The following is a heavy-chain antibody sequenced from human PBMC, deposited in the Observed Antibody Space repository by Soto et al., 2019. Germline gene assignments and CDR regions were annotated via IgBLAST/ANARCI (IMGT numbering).Heavy chain of an antibody. D-gene: IGHD3-3*01. CDR2: INHSGST. CDR1: GGSFSGYY. J-gene: IGHJ4*02. V-gene: IGHV4-34*01. CDR3: GRYLGSGYFRFDH. Sequence: PSETLSLTCAVYGGSFSGYYWSWIRQPPGKGLEWIGEINHSGSTNYNPSLKSRVTISVDTTKNQFSLELSSVTAGDTAVYYLGRYLGSGYFRFDHWGQGTLVTVS.